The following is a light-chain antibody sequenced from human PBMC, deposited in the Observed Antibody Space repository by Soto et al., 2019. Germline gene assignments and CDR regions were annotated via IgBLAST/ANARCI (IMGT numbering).Light chain of an antibody. J-gene: IGKJ2*01. Sequence: EIVMTQSPAILSVSPGERATLSCRASQSVTTKLAWYQQKPGQSPRLLIYGASTMATGIPARFSGSGSGTEFTLTISSLQSEDFAVYYCHQYNNWPPHTFGQGTKLEIK. CDR1: QSVTTK. V-gene: IGKV3-15*01. CDR2: GAS. CDR3: HQYNNWPPHT.